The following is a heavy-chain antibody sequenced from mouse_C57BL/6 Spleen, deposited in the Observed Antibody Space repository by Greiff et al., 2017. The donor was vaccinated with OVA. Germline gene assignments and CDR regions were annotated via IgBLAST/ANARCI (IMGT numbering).Heavy chain of an antibody. D-gene: IGHD1-1*01. CDR1: GYSITSGYY. CDR2: ISYDGSN. Sequence: EVQLQESGPGLVKPSQSLSLTCSVTGYSITSGYYWNWIRQFPGNKLEWMGYISYDGSNNYNPSLKNRISITRDTSKNQFFLKLNSVTTENTATYYCARGRYHTGFAYWGQGTLVTVSA. J-gene: IGHJ3*01. CDR3: ARGRYHTGFAY. V-gene: IGHV3-6*01.